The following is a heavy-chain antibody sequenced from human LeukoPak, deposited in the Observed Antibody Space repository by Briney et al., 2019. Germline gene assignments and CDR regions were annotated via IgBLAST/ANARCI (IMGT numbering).Heavy chain of an antibody. CDR3: ARLRGGVQLWEN. CDR1: GGSLNIHSIC. CDR2: ICSGPTT. D-gene: IGHD5-18*01. Sequence: PSETLPLTCSVSGGSLNIHSICWGWIRQPPGLGLEWIATICSGPTTYYNPSLRSRVTLSADTSKNQLSLMLTSMTALDTAVYYCARLRGGVQLWENWGQGTRVTVSS. V-gene: IGHV4-39*01. J-gene: IGHJ4*02.